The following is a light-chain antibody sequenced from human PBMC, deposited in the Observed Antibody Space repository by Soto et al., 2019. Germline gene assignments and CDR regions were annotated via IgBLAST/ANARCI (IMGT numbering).Light chain of an antibody. V-gene: IGLV2-23*02. CDR3: CSYAGSGTVV. Sequence: QSALTQPASVSGSPGQSITISCTGTNSDVGRYNLVSWYQHHPGEAPKLLIYDFNKRPSGVATRFSGSKSGNTASLTISGLQSDDEADYHCCSYAGSGTVVFGGGTKVTVL. J-gene: IGLJ2*01. CDR2: DFN. CDR1: NSDVGRYNL.